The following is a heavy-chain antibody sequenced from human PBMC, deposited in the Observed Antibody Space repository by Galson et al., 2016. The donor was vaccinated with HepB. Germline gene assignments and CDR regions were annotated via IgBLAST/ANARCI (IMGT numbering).Heavy chain of an antibody. J-gene: IGHJ4*02. CDR2: ISGSGTTT. D-gene: IGHD6-19*01. Sequence: SLRLSCAASGFTFSNYAMSWVRQAPGKGLEWVSAISGSGTTTYYADSVEGRFTISRDNSKNTLYLQMNSLRAADTAVYYCAKLGIAVAATPRFDYWGQGTLVTVSS. CDR1: GFTFSNYA. CDR3: AKLGIAVAATPRFDY. V-gene: IGHV3-23*01.